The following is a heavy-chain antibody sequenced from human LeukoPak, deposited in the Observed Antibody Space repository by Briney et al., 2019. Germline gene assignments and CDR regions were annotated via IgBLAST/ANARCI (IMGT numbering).Heavy chain of an antibody. CDR1: GYSFTLNW. D-gene: IGHD6-19*01. Sequence: GESLKISCKGSGYSFTLNWIGWVRQMPGKGLEWMGIIYPGDSDTRYSPSFQGQVTISADKSISTAYLQWSSLKASDTAMYYCARLLAVAGTSGAFDIWGQGTMVTVSS. CDR3: ARLLAVAGTSGAFDI. J-gene: IGHJ3*02. V-gene: IGHV5-51*01. CDR2: IYPGDSDT.